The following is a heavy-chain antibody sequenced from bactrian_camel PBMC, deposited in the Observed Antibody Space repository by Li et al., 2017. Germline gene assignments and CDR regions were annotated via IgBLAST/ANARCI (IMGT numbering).Heavy chain of an antibody. J-gene: IGHJ4*01. Sequence: HVQLVESGGGLVQPGGSLRLSCVASGFAFTSHTMGRIRQAPGKGLEWVSTISKSGTYTYYSDSEEGRFTISHDNAKNTLDLHMNSLKPEDTAMYYCASDYGTTYYGQGTQVTVS. CDR2: ISKSGTYT. V-gene: IGHV3S5*01. D-gene: IGHD1*01. CDR1: GFAFTSHT.